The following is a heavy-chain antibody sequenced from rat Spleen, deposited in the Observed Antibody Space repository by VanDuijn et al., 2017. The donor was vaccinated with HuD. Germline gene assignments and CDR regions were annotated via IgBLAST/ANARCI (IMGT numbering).Heavy chain of an antibody. CDR2: ITNTGGST. Sequence: EVQLVESGGGLVQPGRSLKLSCVASGFTFNNYWMTWIRQAPGKGLEWVASITNTGGSTYYPDSVKGRFTISRDNAKSTLDLQMNSLRSEDTATYYCTRDWDTTGIPTDWGQGVMVTVSS. V-gene: IGHV5-31*01. J-gene: IGHJ2*01. D-gene: IGHD1-9*01. CDR3: TRDWDTTGIPTD. CDR1: GFTFNNYW.